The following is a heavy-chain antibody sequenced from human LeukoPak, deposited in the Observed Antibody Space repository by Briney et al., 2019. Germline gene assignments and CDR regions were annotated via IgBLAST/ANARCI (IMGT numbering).Heavy chain of an antibody. CDR3: ARDGETSGYDSGSFDY. D-gene: IGHD5-12*01. V-gene: IGHV3-21*01. Sequence: GGSLRLSCAASGFTFSSYSMNWVRQAPGKGLEWVSSISSSSSYIYYADSVKGRFTISRGNAKNSLYLQMNSLRAEDTAVYYCARDGETSGYDSGSFDYWGQGTLVTVSS. J-gene: IGHJ4*02. CDR2: ISSSSSYI. CDR1: GFTFSSYS.